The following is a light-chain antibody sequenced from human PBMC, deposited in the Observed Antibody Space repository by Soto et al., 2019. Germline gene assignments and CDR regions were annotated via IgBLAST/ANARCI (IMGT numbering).Light chain of an antibody. CDR1: QTITKY. V-gene: IGKV1-39*01. CDR3: QQSYITPWT. J-gene: IGKJ1*01. Sequence: DIQMTQSPSSLSASVGDRVTITCRASQTITKYLNWYQQKAGKAPNLLIYEASSLLNGVPSRFSGSGSGTDFTLTISSLQPEDFATYYCQQSYITPWTFGQGTKVEIK. CDR2: EAS.